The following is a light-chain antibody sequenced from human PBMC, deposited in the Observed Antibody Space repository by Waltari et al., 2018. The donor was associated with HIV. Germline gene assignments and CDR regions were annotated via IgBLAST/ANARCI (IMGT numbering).Light chain of an antibody. J-gene: IGLJ2*01. CDR1: SSAVGGSNY. CDR2: DVS. Sequence: QSALTLPASVSGSPGQSLTISCTGTSSAVGGSNYVSWYQQHPGKAPKLMIYDVSKRPSGVSNRFSGSKSGNTASLTISGLQAEDEADYYCCSYAGSSTLVFGGGTKLTVL. V-gene: IGLV2-23*02. CDR3: CSYAGSSTLV.